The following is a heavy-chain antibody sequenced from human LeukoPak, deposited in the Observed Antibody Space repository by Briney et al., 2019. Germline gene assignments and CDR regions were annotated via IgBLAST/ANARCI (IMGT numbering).Heavy chain of an antibody. D-gene: IGHD1-7*01. V-gene: IGHV4-38-2*02. Sequence: SETLSLTCTVSGYSISSGYYWGWIRQPPGKGLEWIGSIYHSGSPYYNPSLKSRVTISVDTSKNQFSLKLSSVTAADTAVYYCARGDWNYVWFDPWGQGTLVTVSS. J-gene: IGHJ5*02. CDR3: ARGDWNYVWFDP. CDR2: IYHSGSP. CDR1: GYSISSGYY.